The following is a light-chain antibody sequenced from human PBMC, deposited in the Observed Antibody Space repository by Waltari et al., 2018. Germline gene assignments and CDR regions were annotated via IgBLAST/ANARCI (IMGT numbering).Light chain of an antibody. CDR3: YSAEISGKLWA. CDR2: KDT. CDR1: ALPKKY. J-gene: IGLJ3*02. Sequence: SYELTQSPSVSVSPGQTATITCSGDALPKKYAYWYQQKSGQAPVLVIYKDTKRPSGIPEKFSGSNTGTMATLTISGAQVEDEGDYYCYSAEISGKLWAFGGGTKLTVL. V-gene: IGLV3-10*01.